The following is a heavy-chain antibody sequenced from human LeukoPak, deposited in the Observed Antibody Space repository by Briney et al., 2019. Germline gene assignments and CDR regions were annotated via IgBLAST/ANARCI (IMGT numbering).Heavy chain of an antibody. V-gene: IGHV1-2*02. CDR3: ARESPNYSNYALDY. CDR1: GYTFTGYY. Sequence: GASVKVSCKASGYTFTGYYMHWVRQAPGQGLEWMGWINPNSGGTNYAQKFQGRVTMTRDTSISTAYMELSRLRSDDTAVYYCARESPNYSNYALDYWGQGTLVTVSS. D-gene: IGHD4-11*01. J-gene: IGHJ4*02. CDR2: INPNSGGT.